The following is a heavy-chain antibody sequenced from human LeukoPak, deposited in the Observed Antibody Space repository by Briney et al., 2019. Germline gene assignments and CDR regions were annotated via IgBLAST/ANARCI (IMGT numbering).Heavy chain of an antibody. J-gene: IGHJ3*02. CDR2: INSDGSST. V-gene: IGHV3-74*01. D-gene: IGHD3-10*01. Sequence: GGSLRLSCAASGFTFSSYWMHWVRQVPGKGLVWVSRINSDGSSTNYADSVKGRFTISRDNAKNTLYVQMNSLRAEDTAVYYCSTGSGHAFDIWGRGTMVTVSS. CDR1: GFTFSSYW. CDR3: STGSGHAFDI.